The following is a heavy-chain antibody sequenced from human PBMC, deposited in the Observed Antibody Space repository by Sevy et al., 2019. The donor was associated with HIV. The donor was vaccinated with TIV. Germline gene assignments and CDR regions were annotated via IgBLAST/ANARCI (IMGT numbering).Heavy chain of an antibody. CDR3: ARGARGYSGYDSYYFDY. Sequence: ASAKVSCKASGGTFSSYAISWVRQAPGQGLEWMGGIIPIFGTANYAQKFQGRVTITADESTRTAYMELSSLRSEDTAVYYCARGARGYSGYDSYYFDYWGQGTLVTVSS. V-gene: IGHV1-69*13. J-gene: IGHJ4*02. CDR1: GGTFSSYA. D-gene: IGHD5-12*01. CDR2: IIPIFGTA.